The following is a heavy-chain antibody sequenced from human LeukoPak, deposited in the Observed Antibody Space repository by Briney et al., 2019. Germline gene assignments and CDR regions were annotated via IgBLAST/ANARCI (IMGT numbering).Heavy chain of an antibody. CDR3: ARQRRTRGAFDI. CDR2: INHSGST. D-gene: IGHD1-1*01. Sequence: SETLSLTCAVYGGSFSGYYWRWIRQPPGKGLEWIGEINHSGSTNYNPSLKSRVTISVDTSKNQFSLKLSSVTAADTAVYYCARQRRTRGAFDIWGQGTMVTVSS. J-gene: IGHJ3*02. CDR1: GGSFSGYY. V-gene: IGHV4-34*01.